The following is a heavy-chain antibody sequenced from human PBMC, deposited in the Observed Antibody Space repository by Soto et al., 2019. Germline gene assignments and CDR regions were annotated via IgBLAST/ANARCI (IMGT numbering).Heavy chain of an antibody. CDR1: GFTFSSYG. J-gene: IGHJ6*02. CDR2: ISYDGSNK. D-gene: IGHD6-19*01. Sequence: GGSLRLSCAASGFTFSSYGMHWVRQAPGKGLEWVAVISYDGSNKYYADSVKGRFTISRDNSKNTLYLQMNSLRAEDTAVYYCAKDPKNGIAVAGTTSYYYYGMDVWGQGTTVTVSS. V-gene: IGHV3-30*18. CDR3: AKDPKNGIAVAGTTSYYYYGMDV.